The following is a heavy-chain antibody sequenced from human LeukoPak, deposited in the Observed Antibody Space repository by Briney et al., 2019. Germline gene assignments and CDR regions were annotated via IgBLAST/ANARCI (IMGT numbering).Heavy chain of an antibody. CDR2: THYRGDI. CDR1: GASVSSDY. J-gene: IGHJ4*02. V-gene: IGHV4-59*02. D-gene: IGHD3-10*01. Sequence: SETLSLTCSVSGASVSSDYWNWIRQSPGRGLEWVGYTHYRGDINYNPSLKSRLTMSVDASSNQVSLKLSSVTAADAAVYYCGRNLGSGSDHWGQGTLVTVSS. CDR3: GRNLGSGSDH.